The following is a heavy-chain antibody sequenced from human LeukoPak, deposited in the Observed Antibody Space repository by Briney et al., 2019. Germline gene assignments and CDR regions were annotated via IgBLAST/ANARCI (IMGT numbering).Heavy chain of an antibody. CDR2: IYSGGST. CDR3: ARSVTRGYYYYYGMDV. CDR1: GFTVSSNY. D-gene: IGHD4-17*01. Sequence: GGFLRLSCAASGFTVSSNYMNWVRQAPGKGLEWVSVIYSGGSTYYADSVKGRFTISRDNSKNTLYLQMNSLRAEDTAVYYCARSVTRGYYYYYGMDVWGQGTTVTVSS. V-gene: IGHV3-53*01. J-gene: IGHJ6*02.